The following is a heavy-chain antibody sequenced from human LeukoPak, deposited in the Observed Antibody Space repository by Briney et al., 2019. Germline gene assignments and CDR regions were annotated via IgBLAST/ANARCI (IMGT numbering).Heavy chain of an antibody. D-gene: IGHD4-11*01. CDR3: ARVDYSNYLLIYYYYYMDV. CDR1: GFTVSSNY. V-gene: IGHV3-66*01. Sequence: GGSLRLSCAASGFTVSSNYMSWVRQAPGKGLEWVSVIYSGGSTYYADSVKGRFTISRDNSKNTLYLQMNSLRAEDTAVYYCARVDYSNYLLIYYYYYMDVGGKGTTVTVSS. J-gene: IGHJ6*03. CDR2: IYSGGST.